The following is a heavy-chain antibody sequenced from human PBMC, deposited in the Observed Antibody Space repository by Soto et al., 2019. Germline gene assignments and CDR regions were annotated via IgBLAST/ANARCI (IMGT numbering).Heavy chain of an antibody. CDR1: GDTFTANY. V-gene: IGHV1-2*02. CDR2: INPKSGGT. J-gene: IGHJ6*02. D-gene: IGHD3-3*01. Sequence: ASVKVSCKASGDTFTANYIHWVRQAPGQGFEWMGWINPKSGGTKYPQKFQGRVTMTRDTSLSTVYMTLTRLTSDDTAVYYCARDGRAFSIFGETMDVWGQGTTVTVSS. CDR3: ARDGRAFSIFGETMDV.